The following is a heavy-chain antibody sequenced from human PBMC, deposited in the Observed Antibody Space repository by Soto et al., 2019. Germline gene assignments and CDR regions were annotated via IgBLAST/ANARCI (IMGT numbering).Heavy chain of an antibody. CDR3: ARFGYYYDSSGYPKPFDY. J-gene: IGHJ4*02. V-gene: IGHV3-48*03. CDR1: GFTFSSYE. CDR2: ISSSGSTI. D-gene: IGHD3-22*01. Sequence: GGSLRLSCAASGFTFSSYEMNWVRQAPGKGLEWFSYISSSGSTIYYADSVKGRFTISRDNAKNSLYLQMSSLRAEDTAVYYCARFGYYYDSSGYPKPFDYWGQGTLVTVSS.